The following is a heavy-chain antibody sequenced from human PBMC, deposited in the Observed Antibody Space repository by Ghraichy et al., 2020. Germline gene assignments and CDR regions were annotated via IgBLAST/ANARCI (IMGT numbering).Heavy chain of an antibody. D-gene: IGHD5-12*01. CDR3: AKGPTIGTSPY. CDR1: GFTFSHYA. Sequence: GGSLRLSCAPSGFTFSHYAMNWVRQAPGKGLEWVSGISGSGDSTYYADSVTGRFTISRDNSKNTLYLQMNGLRAEDTAVYYCAKGPTIGTSPYWGQGTLVIVSS. J-gene: IGHJ4*02. V-gene: IGHV3-23*01. CDR2: ISGSGDST.